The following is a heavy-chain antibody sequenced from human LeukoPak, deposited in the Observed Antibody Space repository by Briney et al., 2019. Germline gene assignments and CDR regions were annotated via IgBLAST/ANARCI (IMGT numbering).Heavy chain of an antibody. CDR1: GDSISSGGYY. J-gene: IGHJ2*01. CDR2: INYSGTT. Sequence: SETLSLTYTVSGDSISSGGYYWTWIRQHPGKGLEWIGYINYSGTTYHNPTLKSRVTMSVDTSKNQFSLKLSSVTAADTAVYYCARGTAGYCTGGRCYYWFFDLWGRGTLVTVSS. CDR3: ARGTAGYCTGGRCYYWFFDL. V-gene: IGHV4-31*03. D-gene: IGHD2-15*01.